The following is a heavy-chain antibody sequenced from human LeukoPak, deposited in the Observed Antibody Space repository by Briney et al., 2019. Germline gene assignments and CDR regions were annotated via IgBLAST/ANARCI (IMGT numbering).Heavy chain of an antibody. J-gene: IGHJ4*02. D-gene: IGHD5-24*01. CDR3: ARGDGYNFIDY. CDR1: GFSVTNNY. Sequence: PGGSLRLSCAVSGFSVTNNYMSWVRQAPGKGLEWVSVFYVGGATYYADSVKGQFTISRDNSEYTLYLQMKSVRAEDTAVNYCARGDGYNFIDYWGQGTLVTVSS. CDR2: FYVGGAT. V-gene: IGHV3-53*01.